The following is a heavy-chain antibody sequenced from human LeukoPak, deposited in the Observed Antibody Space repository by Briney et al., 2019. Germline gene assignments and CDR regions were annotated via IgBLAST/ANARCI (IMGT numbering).Heavy chain of an antibody. Sequence: GGSLRLSCAASGFTFSSYGMHWVRQAPGKGLEWVAVISYDGSNKYSADSVMGRFTISRDNSKNTLYLQMNSLRAEDTAVYYCAKDSGDILTDNDWFDPLGQATLVTVSS. CDR2: ISYDGSNK. CDR1: GFTFSSYG. D-gene: IGHD3-9*01. V-gene: IGHV3-30*18. CDR3: AKDSGDILTDNDWFDP. J-gene: IGHJ5*02.